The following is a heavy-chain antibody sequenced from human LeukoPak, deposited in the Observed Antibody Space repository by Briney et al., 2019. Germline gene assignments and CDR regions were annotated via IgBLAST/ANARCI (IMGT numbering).Heavy chain of an antibody. V-gene: IGHV1-2*02. CDR2: INPNSGGT. Sequence: ASVKVSCKASGYTFTGYYMHWVRQAPGQGLAWMGWINPNSGGTNYAQKFQGRVTMTRDTSISTAYMELSRLRSDDTAVYYCARDSAEDYYDSSGYYQSDAFDIWGQGTMVTVSS. D-gene: IGHD3-22*01. CDR1: GYTFTGYY. J-gene: IGHJ3*02. CDR3: ARDSAEDYYDSSGYYQSDAFDI.